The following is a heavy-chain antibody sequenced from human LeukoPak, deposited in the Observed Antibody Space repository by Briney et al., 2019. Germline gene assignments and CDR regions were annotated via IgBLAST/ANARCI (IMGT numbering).Heavy chain of an antibody. J-gene: IGHJ6*03. V-gene: IGHV4-34*01. CDR3: ARNRGYSYGYDYYYYYMDV. Sequence: SETLSLTCAVYGGSFSGYYWSWIRQPPGKGLEWIGEIYHSGSTNYNPSLKSRVTISVDTSKNQFSLKLSSVTAADTAVYYCARNRGYSYGYDYYYYYMDVWGKGTTVTVSS. D-gene: IGHD5-18*01. CDR2: IYHSGST. CDR1: GGSFSGYY.